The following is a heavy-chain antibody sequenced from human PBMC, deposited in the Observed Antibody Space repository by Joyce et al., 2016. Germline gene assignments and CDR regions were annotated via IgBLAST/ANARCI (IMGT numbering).Heavy chain of an antibody. J-gene: IGHJ4*02. CDR3: ARSSYTNGIFDY. D-gene: IGHD2-8*01. Sequence: EVQLVESGGGLVKPGGSLSLSCAASGFTFSSYSMSWVRQAPGKGLEWVSSLSSSSSYIKYTDSVKGRFTISRDNAKNSRYLQMNSLRVEDTAVYYCARSSYTNGIFDYWGQGTLVTVSS. CDR2: LSSSSSYI. CDR1: GFTFSSYS. V-gene: IGHV3-21*01.